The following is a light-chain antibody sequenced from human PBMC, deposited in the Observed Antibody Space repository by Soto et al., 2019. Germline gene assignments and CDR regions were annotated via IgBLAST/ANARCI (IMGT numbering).Light chain of an antibody. Sequence: EIVLTQSPGTLSLSPGETVTLSCRASQSITSNFLAWYQQKPGQSPLLLIYDATIRATGIPDRFSGSGSGTDFTLTISRLEREDFAVYYCQQYASSWTFGHGTKVDIK. CDR3: QQYASSWT. CDR2: DAT. V-gene: IGKV3-20*01. J-gene: IGKJ1*01. CDR1: QSITSNF.